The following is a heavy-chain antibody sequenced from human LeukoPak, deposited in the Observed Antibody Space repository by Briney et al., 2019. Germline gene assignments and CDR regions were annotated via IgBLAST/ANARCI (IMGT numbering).Heavy chain of an antibody. D-gene: IGHD2-21*02. V-gene: IGHV4-39*01. CDR2: IYYSGST. CDR3: ARHLTYCGGDCYFDC. J-gene: IGHJ4*02. CDR1: GGSISSSSYY. Sequence: PSETLSLTCTVSGGSISSSSYYWGWIRQPPGKGLERVGSIYYSGSTYYNPSLKSRVTISVDTSKNQFSLKLSSVTAADTAVYYCARHLTYCGGDCYFDCWGQGTLVTVSS.